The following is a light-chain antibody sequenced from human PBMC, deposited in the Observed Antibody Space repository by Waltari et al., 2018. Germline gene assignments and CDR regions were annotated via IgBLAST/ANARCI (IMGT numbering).Light chain of an antibody. Sequence: IRITQSPSSVSASRGDRVTISCRANQDIGGYLAWYQQTPGKAPNLLIYSASTLQNGVPSRFVGGGSRTNFTLTITCVQADDFAIYFCQQYHSSPPTVGGGT. J-gene: IGKJ4*02. CDR3: QQYHSSPPT. V-gene: IGKV1-8*01. CDR1: QDIGGY. CDR2: SAS.